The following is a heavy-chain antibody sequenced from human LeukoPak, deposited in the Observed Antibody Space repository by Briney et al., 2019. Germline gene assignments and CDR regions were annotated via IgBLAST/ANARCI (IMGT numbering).Heavy chain of an antibody. V-gene: IGHV3-7*01. Sequence: GGSLRLSCAASGFTFSSYWMSWVRQAPGKGLEWVANIKQDGSEKYYVDSVKGRFTISRDNAKNSLYLQMNSLRAEDTAVYYCARFASLRFLEWLFVDYWGQGTLVPVSS. CDR2: IKQDGSEK. J-gene: IGHJ4*02. CDR1: GFTFSSYW. CDR3: ARFASLRFLEWLFVDY. D-gene: IGHD3-3*01.